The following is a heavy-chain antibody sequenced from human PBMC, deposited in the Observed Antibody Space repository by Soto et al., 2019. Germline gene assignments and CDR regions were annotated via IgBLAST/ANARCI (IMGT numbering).Heavy chain of an antibody. Sequence: QVQLVQSGAEVKKPGASVKVSCKASGGTFSSYAISWVRQAPGQGLEWMGGIIPIFGTANYTQKFQGRVKITADDSTSTAYMELSSLRSEDTAVYYCARDYYGSGSYPPNWFDPWGQGTLVTVSS. D-gene: IGHD3-10*01. CDR3: ARDYYGSGSYPPNWFDP. V-gene: IGHV1-69*13. CDR1: GGTFSSYA. CDR2: IIPIFGTA. J-gene: IGHJ5*02.